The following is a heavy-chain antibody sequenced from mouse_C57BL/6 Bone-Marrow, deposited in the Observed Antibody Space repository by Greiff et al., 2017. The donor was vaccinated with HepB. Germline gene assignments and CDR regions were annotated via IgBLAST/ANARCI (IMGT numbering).Heavy chain of an antibody. CDR3: TGSGSSYAGWYFDV. D-gene: IGHD1-1*01. Sequence: DVKLVESGGGLVQPGGSMKLSCVASGFTFSNYWMNWVRQSPEKGLEWVAQIRLKSDNYATHYAESVKGRFTISRDDSKSSVYLQMNNLRAEDTGIYYCTGSGSSYAGWYFDVWGTGTTVTVSS. CDR2: IRLKSDNYAT. CDR1: GFTFSNYW. J-gene: IGHJ1*03. V-gene: IGHV6-3*01.